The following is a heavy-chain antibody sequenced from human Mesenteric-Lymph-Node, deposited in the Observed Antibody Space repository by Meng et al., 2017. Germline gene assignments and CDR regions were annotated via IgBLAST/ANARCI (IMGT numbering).Heavy chain of an antibody. CDR2: ISSSSSYI. CDR3: ARANKRSVRGVMVEKRYYYYGMDV. CDR1: GFTFSSYS. Sequence: GESLKISCAASGFTFSSYSMNWVRQAPGKGLEWVSSISSSSSYIYYADSVKGRFTISRDNAKNSLYLQMNSLRAEDTAVYYCARANKRSVRGVMVEKRYYYYGMDVWGQGTTVTVSS. V-gene: IGHV3-21*01. D-gene: IGHD3-10*01. J-gene: IGHJ6*02.